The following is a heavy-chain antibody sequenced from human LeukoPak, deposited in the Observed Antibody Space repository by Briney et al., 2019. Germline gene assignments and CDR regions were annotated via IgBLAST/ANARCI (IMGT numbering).Heavy chain of an antibody. CDR1: GFTFSSYA. Sequence: GGSLRLSCAASGFTFSSYAMHWVRQAPGKGLEWVAVISYDGSNKYYADSVKGRFSISRDNSKNTLYLQMNSLRAEDTAVYYCARAAAGPIFDYWGQGTLVTVSS. CDR2: ISYDGSNK. V-gene: IGHV3-30-3*01. CDR3: ARAAAGPIFDY. J-gene: IGHJ4*02. D-gene: IGHD6-13*01.